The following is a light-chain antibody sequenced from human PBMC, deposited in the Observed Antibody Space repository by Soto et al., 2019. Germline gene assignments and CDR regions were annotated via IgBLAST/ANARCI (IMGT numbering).Light chain of an antibody. Sequence: QSALTQPPSVSGSPGQSLTISCSGTSSDIGLYNRVSWYQQSPGTAPKLMIYDVSNRPSGVPDRFSVSRSGNTASLTISGLQPEDEADYYCCSYTNDNTYVFGTGTKLTV. J-gene: IGLJ1*01. V-gene: IGLV2-18*02. CDR1: SSDIGLYNR. CDR2: DVS. CDR3: CSYTNDNTYV.